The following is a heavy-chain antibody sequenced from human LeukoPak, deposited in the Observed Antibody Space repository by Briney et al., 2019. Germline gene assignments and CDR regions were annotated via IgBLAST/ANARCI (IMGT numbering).Heavy chain of an antibody. V-gene: IGHV3-49*04. D-gene: IGHD3-16*01. Sequence: GGSLRLSCMASGFTFSDYSLSWVRQAPGKGLEWVGFIRSRTYGGTTEYGESVKGRFIMSRDHSNTIAYLQLHSLRTEHTAVYYCTRVKWGSGAVRLDAFDGWVQGTMVSLSS. CDR2: IRSRTYGGTT. J-gene: IGHJ3*01. CDR3: TRVKWGSGAVRLDAFDG. CDR1: GFTFSDYS.